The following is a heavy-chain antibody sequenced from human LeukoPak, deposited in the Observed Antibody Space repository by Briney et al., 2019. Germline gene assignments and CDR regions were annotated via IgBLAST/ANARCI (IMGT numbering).Heavy chain of an antibody. J-gene: IGHJ4*02. CDR3: ARGGAAAGTGGNDY. CDR2: ISSTGGST. Sequence: GGSLRLSCAASGFTFSSYGMHWVCQAPEKGLEYVSAISSTGGSTYYADSVKGRFTISRDNSKNTLYLQMGSLRGEDTAVYYCARGGAAAGTGGNDYWGQGTLVIVSS. D-gene: IGHD6-13*01. CDR1: GFTFSSYG. V-gene: IGHV3-64*02.